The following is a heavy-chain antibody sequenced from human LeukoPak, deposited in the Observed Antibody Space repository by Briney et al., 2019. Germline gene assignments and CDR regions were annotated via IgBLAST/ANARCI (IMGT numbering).Heavy chain of an antibody. Sequence: SGPTLVNPTQTLTLTCTVSRFSLNTSAVGVAWIRQPPGKALEWLALIYWDDDKRYSPSLKSRLTITKDTSKKQVVLTMTNVDPVDTATYFCVHRRENYDSWSGIPWGWFGGWVPGTLVTVSS. CDR3: VHRRENYDSWSGIPWGWFGG. D-gene: IGHD3-3*01. J-gene: IGHJ5*02. CDR2: IYWDDDK. CDR1: RFSLNTSAVG. V-gene: IGHV2-5*02.